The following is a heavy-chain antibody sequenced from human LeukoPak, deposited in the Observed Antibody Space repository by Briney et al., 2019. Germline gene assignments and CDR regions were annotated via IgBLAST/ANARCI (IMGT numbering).Heavy chain of an antibody. CDR1: GFTFSSYS. D-gene: IGHD3-22*01. J-gene: IGHJ4*02. Sequence: GGSLRLSCAASGFTFSSYSMNWVRQAPGKGLEWVSYISSSSSTIYYADSVKGRFTISRDNSKNTLYLQMNSLRAEDTAVYYCAREGLYYYDSSGYYLSYWGQGTLVTVSS. V-gene: IGHV3-48*01. CDR2: ISSSSSTI. CDR3: AREGLYYYDSSGYYLSY.